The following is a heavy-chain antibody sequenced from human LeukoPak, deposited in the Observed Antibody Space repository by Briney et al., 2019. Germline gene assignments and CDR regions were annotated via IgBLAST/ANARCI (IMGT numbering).Heavy chain of an antibody. CDR3: ARLGKSGYHYDY. Sequence: ASVKVSCKASGYTFTSYGIGWVRQAPGQGLEWMGWISDYNGNTNYAQKLQGRVTMTTDTSTSTAYMELRSLRSDDTAVYYCARLGKSGYHYDYWGQGTLVTVSP. J-gene: IGHJ4*02. D-gene: IGHD5-12*01. CDR1: GYTFTSYG. CDR2: ISDYNGNT. V-gene: IGHV1-18*01.